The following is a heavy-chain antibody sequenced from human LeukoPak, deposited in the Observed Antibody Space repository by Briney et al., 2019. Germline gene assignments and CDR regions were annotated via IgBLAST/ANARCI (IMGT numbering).Heavy chain of an antibody. CDR3: AITPPPYSAVGPNAFDI. V-gene: IGHV3-30*02. J-gene: IGHJ3*02. CDR1: GFTFSSYS. D-gene: IGHD6-13*01. CDR2: IRYDGSNK. Sequence: GGSLRLSCAASGFTFSSYSMNWVRQAPGKGLEWVAFIRYDGSNKYYADSVKGRFTISRDNSKNTLYLQMNSLRAEDTAVYYCAITPPPYSAVGPNAFDIWGQGTMVTVSS.